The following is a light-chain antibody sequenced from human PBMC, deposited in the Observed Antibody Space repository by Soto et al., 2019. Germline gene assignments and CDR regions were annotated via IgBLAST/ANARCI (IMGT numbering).Light chain of an antibody. CDR2: AAS. CDR3: QQYGTSPRT. V-gene: IGKV3-20*01. CDR1: QSVRNNY. J-gene: IGKJ1*01. Sequence: EIVMTQSPATLSVSPGERATLSCRASQSVRNNYLAWYQQRPGQAPRLLIYAASSRATGIPDRFSGSGSGTDFTLTISRLEPEDFAVYYCQQYGTSPRTFGQGTKVDI.